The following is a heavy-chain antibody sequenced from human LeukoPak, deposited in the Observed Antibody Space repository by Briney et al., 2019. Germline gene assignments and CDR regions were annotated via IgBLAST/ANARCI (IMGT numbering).Heavy chain of an antibody. CDR1: GGTIRSDVHY. CDR3: ARRASGSGGTQAGMDV. J-gene: IGHJ6*02. CDR2: ILYTGGS. V-gene: IGHV4-39*01. Sequence: PSETLSLTCTVSGGTIRSDVHYWGWIRQPPGKGLEWIGSILYTGGSWVKPSLNSRASISVDTSNNQFSLRLRSVHATDTALYHCARRASGSGGTQAGMDVWGQGTTVTVSS. D-gene: IGHD2-15*01.